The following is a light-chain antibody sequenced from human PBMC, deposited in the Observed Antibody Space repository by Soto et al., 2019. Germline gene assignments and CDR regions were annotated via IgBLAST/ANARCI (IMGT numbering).Light chain of an antibody. V-gene: IGKV3D-20*01. CDR1: QSISNNY. CDR2: DAS. Sequence: ETVLTQSPATLSLSPGDRATLSCGASQSISNNYLAWYQQKPGLAPRLLIYDASTRATGIPDRFSGSGSGTDFXLXISRLEPEDFAMYYCQQYVNLPPNTFGQGTKLEIK. CDR3: QQYVNLPPNT. J-gene: IGKJ2*01.